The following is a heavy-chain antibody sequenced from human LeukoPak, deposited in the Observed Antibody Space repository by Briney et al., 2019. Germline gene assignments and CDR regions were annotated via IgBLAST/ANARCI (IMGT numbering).Heavy chain of an antibody. D-gene: IGHD6-13*01. CDR2: IIPIFGTT. CDR1: GCTLSRYA. J-gene: IGHJ4*02. V-gene: IGHV1-69*13. Sequence: SVKVSCKTSGCTLSRYAISWVRQAPGQRLEWMGGIIPIFGTTNYAQKFQGRVTITANESTSTAYMELSSLRSEDTAVYHCAREGEQQLVRHYDYWGQGTLVTVSS. CDR3: AREGEQQLVRHYDY.